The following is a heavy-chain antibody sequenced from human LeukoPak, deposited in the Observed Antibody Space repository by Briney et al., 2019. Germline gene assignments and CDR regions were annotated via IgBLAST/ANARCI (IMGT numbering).Heavy chain of an antibody. D-gene: IGHD6-6*01. Sequence: GGSLRLSCAASGFTFSSYAMSWVRQAPGKGLEWVSAISGSGRSTFYADSVKGRFTISRDNSKNTLYLQMNGLRVEDTAVYFCAKLIGSSSDIGWGQGTLVTVSS. V-gene: IGHV3-23*01. CDR2: ISGSGRST. CDR1: GFTFSSYA. J-gene: IGHJ4*02. CDR3: AKLIGSSSDIG.